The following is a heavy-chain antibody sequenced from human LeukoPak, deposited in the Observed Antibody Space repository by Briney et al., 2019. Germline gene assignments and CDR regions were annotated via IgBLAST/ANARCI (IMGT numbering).Heavy chain of an antibody. CDR3: AADVGYCSSTSCYMGWFDP. V-gene: IGHV1-2*02. D-gene: IGHD2-2*03. Sequence: GASVKVSCKASGYTFTGYYMHWVRQAPGQGLEWMGWINPNSGGTNYAQKFQGRVTMTRDTSISTAYMELSRLRSDDTAVYYCAADVGYCSSTSCYMGWFDPWGQGTPVTVSS. CDR1: GYTFTGYY. CDR2: INPNSGGT. J-gene: IGHJ5*02.